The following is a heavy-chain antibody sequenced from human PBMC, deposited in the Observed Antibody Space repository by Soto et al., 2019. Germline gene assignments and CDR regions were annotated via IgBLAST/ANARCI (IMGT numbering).Heavy chain of an antibody. J-gene: IGHJ3*02. D-gene: IGHD2-21*02. CDR1: GFTFSSYA. CDR2: ISYGGSNK. CDR3: ARDRHIVVVTAIPDAFDI. Sequence: VQLVESGGGVVQPGRSLRLSCAASGFTFSSYAMHWVRQAPGKGLEWVAVISYGGSNKYYADSVKGRFTISRDNSKNTLYLQMNSLRAEDTAVYYCARDRHIVVVTAIPDAFDIWGQGTMVTVSS. V-gene: IGHV3-30-3*01.